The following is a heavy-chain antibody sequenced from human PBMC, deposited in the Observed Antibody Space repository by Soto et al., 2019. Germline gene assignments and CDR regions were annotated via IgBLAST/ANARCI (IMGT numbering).Heavy chain of an antibody. J-gene: IGHJ6*02. D-gene: IGHD1-26*01. Sequence: SETLSLTCTVSGGSISSGGYYWSWIRQHPGKGLEWIGYIYYSGSTYYNPSLKSRVTISVDTSKNQFSLKLSSVTAADTAVYYCARVTMRELHYYYYGMDVWGQGTTVTVS. CDR3: ARVTMRELHYYYYGMDV. CDR2: IYYSGST. V-gene: IGHV4-31*02. CDR1: GGSISSGGYY.